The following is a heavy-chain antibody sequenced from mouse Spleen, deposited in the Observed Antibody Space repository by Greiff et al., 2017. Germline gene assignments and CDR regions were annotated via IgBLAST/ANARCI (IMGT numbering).Heavy chain of an antibody. CDR1: GYTFTSYW. CDR2: IDPSDSYT. CDR3: ARSGLYGSSWGYFDY. D-gene: IGHD1-1*01. Sequence: VQLQQPGAELVRPGTSVKLSCKASGYTFTSYWMHWVKQRPGQGLEWIGVIDPSDSYTNYNQKFKGKATLTVDTSSSTAYMQLSSLTSEDSAVYYCARSGLYGSSWGYFDYWGQGTTLTVSS. J-gene: IGHJ2*01. V-gene: IGHV1-59*01.